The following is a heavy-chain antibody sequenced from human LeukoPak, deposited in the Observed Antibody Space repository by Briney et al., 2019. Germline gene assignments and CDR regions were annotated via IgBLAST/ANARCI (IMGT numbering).Heavy chain of an antibody. V-gene: IGHV3-23*01. J-gene: IGHJ4*02. D-gene: IGHD3-9*01. CDR3: AKGTPFDYSYFDY. Sequence: PGGSLRLSCAASGFTFSGYAMSWVRQAPGKGLEWVSAISGSGGSTYYADSVKGRFTISRDNSKNTLYLQMNSLRAEDTAVYYCAKGTPFDYSYFDYWGQRTLVTVSS. CDR1: GFTFSGYA. CDR2: ISGSGGST.